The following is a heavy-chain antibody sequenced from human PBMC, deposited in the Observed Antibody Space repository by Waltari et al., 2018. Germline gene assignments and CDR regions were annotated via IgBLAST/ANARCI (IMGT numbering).Heavy chain of an antibody. Sequence: QVQLVQSGSELKKPGASVKVSCKASGYTFTSSAMNWVRQAPGQGLEWMGWINTNTGNPTYAQGFTGRFVFSLDTSVSTAYLQISSLKAEDTAVYYCARPYGDYYDSSRYAFDIWGQGTMVTVSS. CDR2: INTNTGNP. CDR1: GYTFTSSA. J-gene: IGHJ3*02. V-gene: IGHV7-4-1*02. CDR3: ARPYGDYYDSSRYAFDI. D-gene: IGHD3-22*01.